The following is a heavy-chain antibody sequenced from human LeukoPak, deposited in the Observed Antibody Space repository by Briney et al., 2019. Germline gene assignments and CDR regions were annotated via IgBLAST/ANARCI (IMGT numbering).Heavy chain of an antibody. D-gene: IGHD3-16*01. V-gene: IGHV3-74*03. CDR3: AKDPNLYDSGINDY. Sequence: PGGSLRLSCAASGFTFSSSWLHWVRQAPGRGLVCVSRISVDGYTTTYADSVKGRFTISRDNAKNSLYLQMNSLRAEDTALYYCAKDPNLYDSGINDYWGQGTLVTVSS. CDR1: GFTFSSSW. CDR2: ISVDGYTT. J-gene: IGHJ4*02.